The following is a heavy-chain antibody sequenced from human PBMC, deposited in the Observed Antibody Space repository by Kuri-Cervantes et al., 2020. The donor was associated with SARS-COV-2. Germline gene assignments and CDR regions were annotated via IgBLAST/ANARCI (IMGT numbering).Heavy chain of an antibody. V-gene: IGHV1-69*13. CDR2: IIPIFGTA. CDR3: ASGDYCSSTSCYHYYYYGMDV. Sequence: SVKVSCKASGGTFSSYAISWVRQAPGQGLEWMGGIIPIFGTANYAQKFQGRVTITADESTSTAYMELSSLRSEDTAVYYCASGDYCSSTSCYHYYYYGMDVWGQGTTVTVS. CDR1: GGTFSSYA. D-gene: IGHD2-2*01. J-gene: IGHJ6*02.